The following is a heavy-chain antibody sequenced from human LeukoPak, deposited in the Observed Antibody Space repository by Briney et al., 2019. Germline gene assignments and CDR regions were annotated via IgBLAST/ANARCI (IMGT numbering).Heavy chain of an antibody. J-gene: IGHJ4*02. D-gene: IGHD3-9*01. Sequence: HPGGSLRLSCAASGFTVSSNYMSWVRQAPGKGLEWVAVIWYDGSNKYYADSVKGRFTISRDNSKNTLYLQMNSLRAEDTAVYYCASTGGLSRPSPLFWWGQGTLVTVSS. CDR3: ASTGGLSRPSPLFW. CDR2: IWYDGSNK. V-gene: IGHV3-33*08. CDR1: GFTVSSNY.